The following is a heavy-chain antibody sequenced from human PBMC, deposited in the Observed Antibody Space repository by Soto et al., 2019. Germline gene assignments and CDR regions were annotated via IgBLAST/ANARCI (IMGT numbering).Heavy chain of an antibody. J-gene: IGHJ4*02. Sequence: EVQLLESGGGLVQPGGSLRLSCTASGFTFSSHAMSWVRQAPGKGLEWVSGISGSAYSKYYADSVEGRFTISRDNSKNTLYLQMNSLRADDTAVYYCAKDPHSWGQGTQVTVSS. V-gene: IGHV3-23*01. CDR2: ISGSAYSK. CDR3: AKDPHS. CDR1: GFTFSSHA.